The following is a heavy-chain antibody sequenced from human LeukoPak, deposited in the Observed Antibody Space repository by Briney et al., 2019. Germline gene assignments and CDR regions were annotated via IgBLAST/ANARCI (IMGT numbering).Heavy chain of an antibody. CDR1: GFTFSSYW. CDR2: IKQDGSEK. D-gene: IGHD3-3*01. Sequence: GGSLRLSCAASGFTFSSYWMSWVRQAPGKGLEWVANIKQDGSEKYYVDSVKGRFTISRDNAKNSLYLQMKSLRAEDTAVYYCARGFPYYDFWSGTPGIDYWGQGTLVTVSS. J-gene: IGHJ4*02. CDR3: ARGFPYYDFWSGTPGIDY. V-gene: IGHV3-7*01.